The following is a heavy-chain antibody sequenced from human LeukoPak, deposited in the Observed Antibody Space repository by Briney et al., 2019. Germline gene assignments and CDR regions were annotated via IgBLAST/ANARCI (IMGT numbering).Heavy chain of an antibody. CDR1: GFTFSSYS. J-gene: IGHJ4*02. V-gene: IGHV3-21*01. CDR2: ISSSSTYI. Sequence: GGSLRLSCAASGFTFSSYSMNWVRQAPGKGLEWLSSISSSSTYIYYVDSVKGRFTISRDNAKNSLYLQMNSLRPEDTAVYYCARVKDGYFDYWGQGTLVTVSS. CDR3: ARVKDGYFDY.